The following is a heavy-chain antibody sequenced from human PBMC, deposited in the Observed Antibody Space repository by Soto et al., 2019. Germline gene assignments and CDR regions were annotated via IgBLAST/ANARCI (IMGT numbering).Heavy chain of an antibody. CDR3: ANGDPRGRIAARSFEGY. V-gene: IGHV3-23*01. CDR1: GFTFSSYA. J-gene: IGHJ4*02. D-gene: IGHD6-6*01. Sequence: GGSLRLSCAASGFTFSSYAMSWVRQAPGKGLEWVSAISGSGGSTYYADSVKGRFTISRDNSKNTLYLQMNSLRAEDTAVYYCANGDPRGRIAARSFEGYWGQGTLVTVSS. CDR2: ISGSGGST.